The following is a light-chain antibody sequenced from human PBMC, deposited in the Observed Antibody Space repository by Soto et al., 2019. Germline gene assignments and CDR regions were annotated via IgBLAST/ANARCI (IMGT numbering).Light chain of an antibody. Sequence: NVLTQSPGTLSLSPGERATLSCRASQTVSGNYVAWYQQKPGQTPRLLIYGASSRATGIPDRFSGSGSGRDFTLTISRLEPEDFAVYHCQQYGDSPLTFGGGTKVEIK. J-gene: IGKJ4*01. V-gene: IGKV3-20*01. CDR1: QTVSGNY. CDR3: QQYGDSPLT. CDR2: GAS.